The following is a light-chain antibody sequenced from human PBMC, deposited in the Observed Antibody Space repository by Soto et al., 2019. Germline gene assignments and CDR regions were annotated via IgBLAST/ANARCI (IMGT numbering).Light chain of an antibody. CDR2: SSY. Sequence: QPVLTQPPSVSGTPGQRVTISCSGSSSNIGSNTVNWYQQFPGTAPRLLIYSSYQRPSGVPDRFSGSQSGTSASLAISGLQSDDEAVYYCAAWDDSLKAIFGGGTQLTVL. CDR3: AAWDDSLKAI. CDR1: SSNIGSNT. J-gene: IGLJ7*01. V-gene: IGLV1-44*01.